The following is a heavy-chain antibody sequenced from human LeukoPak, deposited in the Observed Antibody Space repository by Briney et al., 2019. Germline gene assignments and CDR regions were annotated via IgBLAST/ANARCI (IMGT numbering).Heavy chain of an antibody. Sequence: ASVKVSCKASGYTFTSYGISWVRQAPGQGLEWMGWINTNTGNPTYAQGFTGRFVFSSDTSVSTAYLQISSLKAEDTAVYYCARAVGDTVTLYYFDYWGQGTLVTVSS. D-gene: IGHD4-17*01. V-gene: IGHV7-4-1*02. CDR2: INTNTGNP. J-gene: IGHJ4*02. CDR1: GYTFTSYG. CDR3: ARAVGDTVTLYYFDY.